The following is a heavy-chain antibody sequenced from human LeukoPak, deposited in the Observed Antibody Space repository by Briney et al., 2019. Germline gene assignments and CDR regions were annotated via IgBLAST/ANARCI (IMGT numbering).Heavy chain of an antibody. CDR2: IYYSGST. Sequence: PSETLSLTCTVSGGSISSSSYYWGWLRQPPGKGLEWVGSIYYSGSTYYNPSLKSRVTISVDTSKNQFSLKLSSVTAADTAVYYCAREGSSSSGPHYYMDVWGKGTTVTVSS. V-gene: IGHV4-39*07. D-gene: IGHD6-6*01. CDR3: AREGSSSSGPHYYMDV. CDR1: GGSISSSSYY. J-gene: IGHJ6*03.